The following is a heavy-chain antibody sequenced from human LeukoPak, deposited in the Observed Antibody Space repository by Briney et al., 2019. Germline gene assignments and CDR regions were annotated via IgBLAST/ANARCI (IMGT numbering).Heavy chain of an antibody. V-gene: IGHV1-3*04. CDR1: GYSFTGFT. J-gene: IGHJ4*02. D-gene: IGHD2-8*01. CDR3: ARVNGYSFDY. Sequence: GASVNVSFKASGYSFTGFTIHWVRQAPGQRLEWMGWINTGNGNTKYSQKFQGRVTITRDTTASTAYMELSSLRSEDTAIYYCARVNGYSFDYWGQGALVTVSS. CDR2: INTGNGNT.